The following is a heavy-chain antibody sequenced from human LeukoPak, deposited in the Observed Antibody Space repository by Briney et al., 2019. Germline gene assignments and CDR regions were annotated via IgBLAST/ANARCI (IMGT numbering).Heavy chain of an antibody. Sequence: GGSLTLSCAASGFTFSSYGMHWVRQPPGKGLEWDGVISYDGSNKYYADSLKGRFTISRDNSKNTLYLQMSSLRADDTAVYYCAKASRTTGTTSPYCFDYWGQGTLVTVSS. D-gene: IGHD1-1*01. J-gene: IGHJ4*02. V-gene: IGHV3-30*18. CDR3: AKASRTTGTTSPYCFDY. CDR2: ISYDGSNK. CDR1: GFTFSSYG.